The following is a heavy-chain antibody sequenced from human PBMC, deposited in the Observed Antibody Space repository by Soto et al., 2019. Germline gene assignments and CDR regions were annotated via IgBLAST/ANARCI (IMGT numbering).Heavy chain of an antibody. CDR1: GFTFSSYA. V-gene: IGHV3-23*01. J-gene: IGHJ5*02. CDR2: ISGSGGST. Sequence: EVQLLESGGGLVQPGGSLRLSCAASGFTFSSYAMSWVRQAPGKGLEWVSAISGSGGSTYYADSVKGRFTISRDNSKNTLSLQMNGLRAEDTAVYYCASRAGGCSSTSGYLYFDPWGQGTLVTVSS. D-gene: IGHD2-2*01. CDR3: ASRAGGCSSTSGYLYFDP.